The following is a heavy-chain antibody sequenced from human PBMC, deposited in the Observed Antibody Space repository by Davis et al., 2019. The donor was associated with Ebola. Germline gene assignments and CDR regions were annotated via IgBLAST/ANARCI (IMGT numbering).Heavy chain of an antibody. CDR1: GFTFNSSA. D-gene: IGHD1-7*01. V-gene: IGHV3-23*01. Sequence: LSLTCAASGFTFNSSAMNWVRQAPGKGLEWVSSISGSGDSTYYADSLKGRFTISRDNSKNMLYLQMNSLRVEDTAVYYCAKGGTTAWGTMDVWGQGTTVTVSS. CDR3: AKGGTTAWGTMDV. CDR2: ISGSGDST. J-gene: IGHJ6*02.